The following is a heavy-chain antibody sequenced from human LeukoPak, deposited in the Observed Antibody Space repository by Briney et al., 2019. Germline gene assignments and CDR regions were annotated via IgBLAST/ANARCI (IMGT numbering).Heavy chain of an antibody. V-gene: IGHV4-59*01. CDR3: ARDLAGPDDAFDI. Sequence: SETLSLTCIVSGVSIRSKYWSWLRQPPGKRLEWLGYISSSGTTNYNPSLKSRVTISVDTSKNQFSLHLRSVTAADTAVYYCARDLAGPDDAFDIWGRGTMVTVSS. CDR1: GVSIRSKY. D-gene: IGHD6-19*01. J-gene: IGHJ3*02. CDR2: ISSSGTT.